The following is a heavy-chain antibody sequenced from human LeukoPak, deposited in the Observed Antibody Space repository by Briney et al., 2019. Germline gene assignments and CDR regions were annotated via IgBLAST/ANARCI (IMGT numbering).Heavy chain of an antibody. Sequence: VASVKVSCKASQYTFTGYNMHWPRQAPGQGLEGMGRINPNSGGSDYAQKFQGRVTMTGDTSISTAYMELRRPRYDETAIYYSVRDRGGYCSRANCRVGWFDPWGEGTPVTVSS. V-gene: IGHV1-2*06. CDR2: INPNSGGS. D-gene: IGHD2-2*01. J-gene: IGHJ5*02. CDR3: VRDRGGYCSRANCRVGWFDP. CDR1: QYTFTGYN.